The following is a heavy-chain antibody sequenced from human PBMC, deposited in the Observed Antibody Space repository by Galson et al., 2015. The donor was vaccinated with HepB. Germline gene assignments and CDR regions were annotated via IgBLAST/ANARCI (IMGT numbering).Heavy chain of an antibody. V-gene: IGHV1-69*10. CDR1: GGTFSSYA. J-gene: IGHJ4*02. CDR2: IIPILGIA. CDR3: ARGLLFREVGYYFDY. Sequence: SVKVSCKASGGTFSSYAISWVRQAPGQGLEWMGGIIPILGIANYAQKFQGRVTITADKSTSTAYMELSSLRSEDTAVYYCARGLLFREVGYYFDYWGQGTLVTVSS. D-gene: IGHD3-10*01.